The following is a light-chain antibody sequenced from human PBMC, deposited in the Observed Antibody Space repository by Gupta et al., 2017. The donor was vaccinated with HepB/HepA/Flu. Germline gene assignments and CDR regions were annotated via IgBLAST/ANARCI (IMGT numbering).Light chain of an antibody. CDR3: QQYYDTPLG. CDR1: QSVLFNADKKNY. CDR2: WAS. Sequence: DIVLTPSPYSLAVSLGDRGTINCKSSQSVLFNADKKNYVAWDQQKPGQPPKLLIYWASTRESGVPDRFSGSGSGTDFTLTISSLQAEDVAVYYCQQYYDTPLGFGGGTKVEI. V-gene: IGKV4-1*01. J-gene: IGKJ4*01.